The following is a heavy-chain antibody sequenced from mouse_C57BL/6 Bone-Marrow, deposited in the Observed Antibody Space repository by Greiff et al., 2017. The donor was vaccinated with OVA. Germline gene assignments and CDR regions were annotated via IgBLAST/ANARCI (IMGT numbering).Heavy chain of an antibody. CDR1: GYTFTSYG. CDR2: IYPRSGNT. Sequence: QVQLQQSGAELARPGASVKLSCKASGYTFTSYGISWVKQRTGQGLEWIGEIYPRSGNTYYNEKFKGKATLTADKSSSTAYMELRSLTSEDSAVYFCARRGVVAHYYAMDYWGQGTSVTVSS. J-gene: IGHJ4*01. D-gene: IGHD1-1*01. CDR3: ARRGVVAHYYAMDY. V-gene: IGHV1-81*01.